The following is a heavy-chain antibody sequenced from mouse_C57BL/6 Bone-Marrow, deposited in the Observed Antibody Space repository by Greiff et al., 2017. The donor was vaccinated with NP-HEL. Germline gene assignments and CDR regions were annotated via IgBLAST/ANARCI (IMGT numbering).Heavy chain of an antibody. J-gene: IGHJ4*01. CDR1: GFTFSSYA. CDR3: THGSSYYAMDY. Sequence: EVQRVESGEGLVKPGGSLKLSCAASGFTFSSYAMSWVRQTPEKRLEWVAYISSGGDYIYYADTVKGRFTISIDNSRNTLYLQMSSLKSEDTPMYYCTHGSSYYAMDYWGQGTSVTVSS. V-gene: IGHV5-9-1*02. CDR2: ISSGGDYI. D-gene: IGHD1-1*01.